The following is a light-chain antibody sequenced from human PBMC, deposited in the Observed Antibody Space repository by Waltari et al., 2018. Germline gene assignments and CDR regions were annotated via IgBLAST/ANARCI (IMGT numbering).Light chain of an antibody. J-gene: IGLJ1*01. V-gene: IGLV1-40*01. CDR3: QSYDSSLSGSRV. CDR1: SSNIGAGYD. CDR2: GNS. Sequence: QSVLTQPPSVSGAPGQRVTISCTGSSSNIGAGYDVHWYQQLPGTAPKLLIYGNSKRPSGVPYRFSGSKSGTSASLAITGLQAEDEADYYCQSYDSSLSGSRVFGTGTKVTVL.